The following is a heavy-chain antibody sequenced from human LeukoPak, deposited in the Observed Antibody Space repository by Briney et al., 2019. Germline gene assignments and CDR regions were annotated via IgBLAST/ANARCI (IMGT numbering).Heavy chain of an antibody. V-gene: IGHV3-66*02. D-gene: IGHD5-18*01. CDR1: GFTVSSNY. CDR2: IYSGGST. Sequence: QPGGSLRPSCAASGFTVSSNYMSWVRQAPGKGLEWVSVIYSGGSTYYADSVKGRFTISRDNSKNTLYLQMNSLRAEDTAVYNCASRGYSYGSFDPWGQGTPVTVSS. CDR3: ASRGYSYGSFDP. J-gene: IGHJ5*02.